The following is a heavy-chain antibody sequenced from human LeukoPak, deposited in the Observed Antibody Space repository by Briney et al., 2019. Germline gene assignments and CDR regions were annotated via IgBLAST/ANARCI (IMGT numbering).Heavy chain of an antibody. CDR2: INHSGST. Sequence: SETLSLTCAVYGGSFSGYYWSWIRQPPGKGLEWIGEINHSGSTNYNPSLKSRVTISVDTSKNQFSLKLSSVTAADTAVYYCARNGPNWYFDLWGRGTLVTVSS. CDR3: ARNGPNWYFDL. J-gene: IGHJ2*01. CDR1: GGSFSGYY. D-gene: IGHD4/OR15-4a*01. V-gene: IGHV4-34*01.